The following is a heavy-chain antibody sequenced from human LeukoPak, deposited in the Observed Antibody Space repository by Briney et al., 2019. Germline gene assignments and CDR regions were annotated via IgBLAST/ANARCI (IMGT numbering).Heavy chain of an antibody. V-gene: IGHV4-39*01. D-gene: IGHD4-17*01. Sequence: PSETLSLTCTVSGGSVSSSGYYWGWIRQPPGKGLEWIGNIYHSGSTYYTPSLKSRVTISVDTSKNQFSLNLSSVTAADTAVYYCARHRGDFGDSRGNFDSWGQGTLVTVSS. CDR3: ARHRGDFGDSRGNFDS. J-gene: IGHJ4*02. CDR2: IYHSGST. CDR1: GGSVSSSGYY.